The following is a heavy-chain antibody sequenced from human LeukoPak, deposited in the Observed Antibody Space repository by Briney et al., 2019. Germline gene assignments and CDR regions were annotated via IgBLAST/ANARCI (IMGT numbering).Heavy chain of an antibody. CDR1: GFVFSRYR. CDR2: IAFDTGDT. Sequence: GESLRLSCAASGFVFSRYRMNWVRQAPGKGLEGVSSIAFDTGDTFYAASVKGRFTVSRDDAKNSLYLQMNSLRAEDTAVYYCSREGKLYGYGRGDFDYWGQGTLVTVSS. V-gene: IGHV3-21*06. CDR3: SREGKLYGYGRGDFDY. J-gene: IGHJ4*02. D-gene: IGHD5-18*01.